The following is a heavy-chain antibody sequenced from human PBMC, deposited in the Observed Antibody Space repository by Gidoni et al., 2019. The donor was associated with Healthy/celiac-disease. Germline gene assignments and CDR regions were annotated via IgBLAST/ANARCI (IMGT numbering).Heavy chain of an antibody. CDR2: IVVGSGNT. CDR3: AAVASYYYGSGSYPIDY. D-gene: IGHD3-10*01. CDR1: GFTFTSSA. Sequence: QMQLVQSGPEVKKPGTSVKVSCKASGFTFTSSAVQWVRQARGQRLEWIGWIVVGSGNTNYAQKFQERVTITRDMSTSTAYMELSSLRSEDTAVYYCAAVASYYYGSGSYPIDYWGQGTLVTVSS. V-gene: IGHV1-58*01. J-gene: IGHJ4*02.